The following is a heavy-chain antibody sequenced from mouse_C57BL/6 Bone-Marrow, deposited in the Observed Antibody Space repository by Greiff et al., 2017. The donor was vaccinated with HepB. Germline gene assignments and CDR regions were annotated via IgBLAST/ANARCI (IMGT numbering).Heavy chain of an antibody. CDR2: INYDGSST. D-gene: IGHD2-3*01. J-gene: IGHJ4*01. V-gene: IGHV5-16*01. Sequence: EVKLVESEGGLVQPGSSMKLSCTASGFTFSDYYMAWVRQVPEKGLEWVANINYDGSSTYYLDSLKSRFIISRDNAKNILYLQMSSLKSEDTATYYCARGYYSYYYAMDYWGQGTSVTVSS. CDR3: ARGYYSYYYAMDY. CDR1: GFTFSDYY.